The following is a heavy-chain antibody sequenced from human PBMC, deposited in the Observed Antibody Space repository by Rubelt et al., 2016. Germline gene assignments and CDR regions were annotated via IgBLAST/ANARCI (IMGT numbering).Heavy chain of an antibody. CDR3: ARHGGLAGSIRAFDY. V-gene: IGHV4-59*08. J-gene: IGHJ4*02. D-gene: IGHD2-2*01. Sequence: QVQLQESGPGLVKPSETLSLTCTVSGGSISTYFWSWIRQPPGKGLEWIGYIYYTGSTNYNSSLKSRVTISVNTSKNQFSLGMSSVTASDTAVYYCARHGGLAGSIRAFDYWGLGTLVAVSS. CDR1: GGSISTYF. CDR2: IYYTGST.